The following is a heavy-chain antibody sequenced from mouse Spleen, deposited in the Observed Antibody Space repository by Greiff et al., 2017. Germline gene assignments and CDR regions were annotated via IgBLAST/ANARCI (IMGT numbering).Heavy chain of an antibody. V-gene: IGHV1-69*01. Sequence: QVQLQQSGAELVMPGASVKLSCKASGYTFTSYWMHWVKQRPGQGLEWIGEIDPSDSYTNYNQKFKGKATLTVDKSSSTAYMQLSSLTSEDSAVYYCARGDSSGWVAYWGQGTLVTVSA. J-gene: IGHJ3*01. CDR2: IDPSDSYT. CDR1: GYTFTSYW. D-gene: IGHD3-2*02. CDR3: ARGDSSGWVAY.